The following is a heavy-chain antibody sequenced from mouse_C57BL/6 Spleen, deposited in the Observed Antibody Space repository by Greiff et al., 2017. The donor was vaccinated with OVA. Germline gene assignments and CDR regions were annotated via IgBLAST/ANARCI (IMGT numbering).Heavy chain of an antibody. Sequence: LQQSGPELVKPGASVKISCKASGYTFTDYYMNWVKQSHGKSLEWIGDINPNNGGTSYNQKFKGKATLTVDKSSSTAYMELRSLTSEDSAVYYCASITTVVATDWYFDVWGTGTTVTVSS. CDR3: ASITTVVATDWYFDV. CDR1: GYTFTDYY. D-gene: IGHD1-1*01. CDR2: INPNNGGT. V-gene: IGHV1-26*01. J-gene: IGHJ1*03.